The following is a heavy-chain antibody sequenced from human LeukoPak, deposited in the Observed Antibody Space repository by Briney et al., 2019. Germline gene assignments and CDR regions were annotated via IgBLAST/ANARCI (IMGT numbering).Heavy chain of an antibody. Sequence: SETLSLTCTVSGGSIRSYYWSWIRQPPGKGLEWIGYIYYSGSTNYNPSLKSRVTISVDTSKNQFSLKPTSVTAADTAVYYCARAGGGYSYGFDYWGQGALVTVSS. J-gene: IGHJ4*02. D-gene: IGHD5-18*01. V-gene: IGHV4-59*01. CDR1: GGSIRSYY. CDR2: IYYSGST. CDR3: ARAGGGYSYGFDY.